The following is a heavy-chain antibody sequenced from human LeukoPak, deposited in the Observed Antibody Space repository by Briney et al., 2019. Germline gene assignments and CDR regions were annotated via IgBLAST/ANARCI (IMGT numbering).Heavy chain of an antibody. CDR2: MYYSGST. D-gene: IGHD4-23*01. CDR1: GGSVSSGSYY. V-gene: IGHV4-61*01. CDR3: ARDSRSTVAKGAYNWFDP. Sequence: SETLSVTCTVSGGSVSSGSYYWSWIRQPPGKGLEWIGYMYYSGSTNYNPTLKSRVTISVDTSKNQFSLKLSSVTAADTAVYYCARDSRSTVAKGAYNWFDPWGQGTLVTVSS. J-gene: IGHJ5*02.